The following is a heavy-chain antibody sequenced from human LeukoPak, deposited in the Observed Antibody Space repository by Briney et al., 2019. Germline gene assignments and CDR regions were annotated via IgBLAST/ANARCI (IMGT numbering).Heavy chain of an antibody. CDR3: ARGITTTIWCFDY. Sequence: SETLSLTCTVSGGSISTYYWSWIRQPPGKGLEWIGYIYYSGSTKYNPSLRSRVTMSVDTSKNQFSLKLSSLTAADTAVYYCARGITTTIWCFDYWGQGTQVTVSS. CDR2: IYYSGST. V-gene: IGHV4-59*01. CDR1: GGSISTYY. D-gene: IGHD1-1*01. J-gene: IGHJ4*02.